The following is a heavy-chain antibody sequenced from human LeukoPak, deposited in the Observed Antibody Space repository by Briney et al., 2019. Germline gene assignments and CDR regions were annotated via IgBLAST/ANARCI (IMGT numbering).Heavy chain of an antibody. V-gene: IGHV3-30*18. CDR1: GFTFSSYG. J-gene: IGHJ4*02. D-gene: IGHD6-13*01. CDR3: AKDFGPYSSSWYPVDY. CDR2: ISYDGSNK. Sequence: GGSLRLSCAASGFTFSSYGMHWVRQAPGKGLEWVAVISYDGSNKYYAGSVKGRFTISRDNSKNTLYLQMNSLRAEDTAVYYCAKDFGPYSSSWYPVDYWGQGTLVTVSS.